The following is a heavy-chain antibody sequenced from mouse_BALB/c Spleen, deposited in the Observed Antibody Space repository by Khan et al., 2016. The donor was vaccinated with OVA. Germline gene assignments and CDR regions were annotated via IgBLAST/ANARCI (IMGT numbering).Heavy chain of an antibody. CDR3: TRRGWDVAWFAY. V-gene: IGHV1-5*01. CDR1: GYTFTSYW. D-gene: IGHD4-1*01. J-gene: IGHJ3*01. CDR2: IYPGNTDT. Sequence: VQLKQSGTVLARPGASVKMSCKASGYTFTSYWMHWVKQRPRQGLEWIGDIYPGNTDTNYNQKFKGKAKLTAVTSTSTAYMELSSLTTEDSAVYYCTRRGWDVAWFAYWGQGTLVTVSA.